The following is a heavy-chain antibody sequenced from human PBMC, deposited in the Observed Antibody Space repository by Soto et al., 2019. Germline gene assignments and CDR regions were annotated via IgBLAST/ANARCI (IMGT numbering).Heavy chain of an antibody. J-gene: IGHJ4*02. CDR1: GFTFSNSD. D-gene: IGHD3-22*01. CDR2: ISSSSSYI. Sequence: GGSLRLSCAASGFTFSNSDMNWVRQAPGKGLEWVSSISSSSSYIYYAGSVKGRFTISRDNAKNSLYLQMNSLRAEDTAVYYCARGASSIFDSSATFDYWGQGTLVTVSS. V-gene: IGHV3-21*01. CDR3: ARGASSIFDSSATFDY.